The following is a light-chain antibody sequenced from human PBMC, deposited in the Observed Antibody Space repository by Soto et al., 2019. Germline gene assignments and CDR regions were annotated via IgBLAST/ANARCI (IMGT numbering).Light chain of an antibody. CDR3: QVWDISSDQYL. Sequence: SYELTQPPSLSMAPGQTARITCEGNNIESKSVHWYQQRPGQAPVLVLYDDGNRPSGIPERLSGSNSGSTATLTISSVEASDEADYFCQVWDISSDQYLFGPGSKVTVL. V-gene: IGLV3-21*02. J-gene: IGLJ1*01. CDR1: NIESKS. CDR2: DDG.